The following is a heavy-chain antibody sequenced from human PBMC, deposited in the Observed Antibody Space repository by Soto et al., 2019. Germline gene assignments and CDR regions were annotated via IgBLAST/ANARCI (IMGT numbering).Heavy chain of an antibody. J-gene: IGHJ6*02. CDR2: IYYSGST. V-gene: IGHV4-30-4*01. D-gene: IGHD2-15*01. CDR1: GVSISSGDYY. Sequence: SETLSLTCTVSGVSISSGDYYWSWIRQPPGKGLEWIGYIYYSGSTYYNPSLKSRVTISVDTSKNQFSLKLSSVTAADTAVYYCAREGVVVVAAASYYYYYGMDVWGQGTTVTVSS. CDR3: AREGVVVVAAASYYYYYGMDV.